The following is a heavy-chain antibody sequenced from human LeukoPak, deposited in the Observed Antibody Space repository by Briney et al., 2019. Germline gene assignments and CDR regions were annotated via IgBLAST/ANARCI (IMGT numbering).Heavy chain of an antibody. CDR2: IYHSGST. Sequence: SETLSLTCTVSGYSISSGYYWGWIRQPPGKGLEWIGSIYHSGSTYYNPSLKSRVTISVDTSKSQFSLKLTSVTAADTAVYYCARRSAYAKKGFDYWGQGTLVTVSS. D-gene: IGHD5-12*01. CDR1: GYSISSGYY. V-gene: IGHV4-38-2*02. CDR3: ARRSAYAKKGFDY. J-gene: IGHJ4*02.